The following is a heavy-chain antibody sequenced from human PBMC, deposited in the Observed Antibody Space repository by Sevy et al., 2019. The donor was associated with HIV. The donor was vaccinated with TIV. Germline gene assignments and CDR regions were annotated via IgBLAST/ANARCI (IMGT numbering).Heavy chain of an antibody. CDR3: AHETFGRFES. J-gene: IGHJ4*02. D-gene: IGHD3-16*01. CDR1: GFSFSANW. CDR2: IKGDGSAK. Sequence: GGSLRLSCAASGFSFSANWMNWVRQAPGKGLEWVANIKGDGSAKHYVDSVEGRFTISVDNAKNVLYLQMTSLRVEDTAVYYCAHETFGRFESWGQGTLVTVSS. V-gene: IGHV3-7*01.